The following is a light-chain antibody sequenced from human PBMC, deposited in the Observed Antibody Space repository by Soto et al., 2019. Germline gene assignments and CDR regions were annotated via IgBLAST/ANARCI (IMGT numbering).Light chain of an antibody. J-gene: IGLJ2*01. CDR3: QVWDSSSDHVV. V-gene: IGLV3-21*04. CDR1: NIGSKS. CDR2: YDS. Sequence: SYELAQPPSVSVAPGKTARITCGGDNIGSKSVHWYRQRAGQAPGLVIYYDSHRPSGIPERFSGSNSGNTATLTISGVEAGDEADYHCQVWDSSSDHVVFGGGTKLTVL.